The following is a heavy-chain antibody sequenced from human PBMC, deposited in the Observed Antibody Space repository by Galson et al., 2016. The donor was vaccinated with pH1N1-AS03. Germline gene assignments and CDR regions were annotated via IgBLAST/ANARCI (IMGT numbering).Heavy chain of an antibody. D-gene: IGHD7-27*01. CDR1: GYSFTTYW. CDR2: IYPLDSDT. V-gene: IGHV5-51*01. J-gene: IGHJ3*02. CDR3: SSRQLGMGVDI. Sequence: QSGAEVKKPGQSLKISCESSGYSFTTYWIAWVRQMPGKGPEWMGVIYPLDSDTRYSPSIQGQVTISADKSSSTAYLQWRSLKASDTAIYYCSSRQLGMGVDIWGQATMVTISS.